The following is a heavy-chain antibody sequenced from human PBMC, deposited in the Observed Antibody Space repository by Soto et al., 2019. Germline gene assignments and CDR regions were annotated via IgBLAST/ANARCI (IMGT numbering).Heavy chain of an antibody. CDR1: GYTFTSYY. Sequence: ASVKVSCKASGYTFTSYYMHWVRQAPGQGLEWMGIINPSGGSTSYAQKFQGRVTMTRDTSTSTVYMELSSLRSEDTAVYYCARDHYRGTYYYDSSGYYWSAWGQGTLVNVSS. J-gene: IGHJ5*02. CDR3: ARDHYRGTYYYDSSGYYWSA. CDR2: INPSGGST. V-gene: IGHV1-46*01. D-gene: IGHD3-22*01.